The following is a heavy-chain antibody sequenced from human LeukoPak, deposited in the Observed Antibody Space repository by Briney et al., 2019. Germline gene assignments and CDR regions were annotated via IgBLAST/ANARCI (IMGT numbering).Heavy chain of an antibody. D-gene: IGHD3-22*01. CDR2: IDPSDSYT. CDR1: GYSFTSYW. V-gene: IGHV5-10-1*01. CDR3: ARPNITSYYDSRGYDAFDV. Sequence: GESLKISCKGSGYSFTSYWISWVRQMPGKGLEWMGRIDPSDSYTNYSPSFQGHVTISADKSNSTAYLQWSSLKASDTAMYYCARPNITSYYDSRGYDAFDVWGQGTMVIVSS. J-gene: IGHJ3*01.